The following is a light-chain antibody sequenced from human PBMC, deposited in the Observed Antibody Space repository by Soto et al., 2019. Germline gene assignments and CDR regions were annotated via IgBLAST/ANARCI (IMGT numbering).Light chain of an antibody. V-gene: IGLV2-14*01. J-gene: IGLJ1*01. Sequence: QSVLTQPASVSGSPGQSITISCTGTSGDVGGYYYVSWYQQLPGKAPKLMISEVSNRPSGVSNRFSGSKSGNTASLTISGLQAQDEAAYYCCSYSDISNYVFGGGTKVT. CDR1: SGDVGGYYY. CDR2: EVS. CDR3: CSYSDISNYV.